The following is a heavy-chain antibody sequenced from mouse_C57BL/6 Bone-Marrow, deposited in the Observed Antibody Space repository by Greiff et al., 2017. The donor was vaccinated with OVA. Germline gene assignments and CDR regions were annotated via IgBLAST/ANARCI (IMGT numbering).Heavy chain of an antibody. J-gene: IGHJ2*01. CDR2: IDPSDSYT. CDR1: GYTFTSYW. CDR3: ARTLYYFDY. V-gene: IGHV1-50*01. Sequence: VKLQQPGAELVKPGASVKLSCKASGYTFTSYWMQWVKQRPGQGLEWIGEIDPSDSYTNYNQKFKGKATVTVDTSSSTAYMQLSSLTSEDSAVYYCARTLYYFDYWGQGTTLTVSS.